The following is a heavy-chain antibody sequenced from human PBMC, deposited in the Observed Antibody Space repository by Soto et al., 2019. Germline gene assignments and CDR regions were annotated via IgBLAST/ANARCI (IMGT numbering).Heavy chain of an antibody. J-gene: IGHJ4*02. CDR1: GFTFSNYW. V-gene: IGHV3-74*01. CDR3: VVNAGYSSGWYPDYFYY. CDR2: INTDGTST. Sequence: PGGSLRLSCAASGFTFSNYWMNWVRQVPGKGLVWVSRINTDGTSTTYADSVKGRFTISRDNAKNTLYLQMNSLRAEDTAVYYCVVNAGYSSGWYPDYFYYWGQGSPVTVSS. D-gene: IGHD6-19*01.